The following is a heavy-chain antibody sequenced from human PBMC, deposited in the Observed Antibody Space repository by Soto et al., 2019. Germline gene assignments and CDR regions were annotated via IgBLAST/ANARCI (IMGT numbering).Heavy chain of an antibody. Sequence: ASETLSLTCAVYGGSFSGYYWSWIRQPPGKGLEWIGEINHSGSTNYNPSLKSRVTISVDTSKNQFSLKLSSVTAADTAVYYCARLRYCSGGSCYVPYYGMDVWGQGTTVTVSS. V-gene: IGHV4-34*01. CDR1: GGSFSGYY. CDR3: ARLRYCSGGSCYVPYYGMDV. D-gene: IGHD2-15*01. CDR2: INHSGST. J-gene: IGHJ6*02.